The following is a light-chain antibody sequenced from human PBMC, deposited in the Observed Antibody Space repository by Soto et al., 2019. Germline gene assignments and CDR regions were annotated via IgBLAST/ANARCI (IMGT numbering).Light chain of an antibody. CDR2: DAS. J-gene: IGKJ2*01. Sequence: EIVLTQSPATLSLSPGERATLSCSASQSVSSSLAWYQQKPGQAPRLLIYDASNRATDIPARFSGSGSVTDFTLTINSLEPEDFAVYYCQQRSNWPRTFGQGTKLEIK. CDR3: QQRSNWPRT. CDR1: QSVSSS. V-gene: IGKV3-11*01.